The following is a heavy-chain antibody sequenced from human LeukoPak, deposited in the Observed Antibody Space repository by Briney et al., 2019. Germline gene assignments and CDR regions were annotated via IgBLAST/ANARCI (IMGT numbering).Heavy chain of an antibody. V-gene: IGHV3-21*01. Sequence: GSLRLSCAASGFTFSSYSMNWVRQAPGKGLEWVSSISSSSSYIYYPDSVKGRFTISRDNAKNSLYLQMNSLRAEDTAVYYCARDPYCSGGSCYHYFDYWGQGTLVTVSS. J-gene: IGHJ4*02. D-gene: IGHD2-15*01. CDR3: ARDPYCSGGSCYHYFDY. CDR2: ISSSSSYI. CDR1: GFTFSSYS.